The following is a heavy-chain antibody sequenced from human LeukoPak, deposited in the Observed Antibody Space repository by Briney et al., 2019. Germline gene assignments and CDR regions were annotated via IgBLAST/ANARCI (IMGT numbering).Heavy chain of an antibody. V-gene: IGHV4-39*01. CDR1: GDSISNYY. CDR2: INYSGSR. J-gene: IGHJ4*02. CDR3: ARRRTGSYSDY. D-gene: IGHD3/OR15-3a*01. Sequence: SSETLSLTCNVSGDSISNYYWSWIRQPPGKGLEWIGSINYSGSRYYNPSLKSRVTISVDTSKNQFSLNLRSVTAADTAVYYCARRRTGSYSDYWGQGTLVTVSS.